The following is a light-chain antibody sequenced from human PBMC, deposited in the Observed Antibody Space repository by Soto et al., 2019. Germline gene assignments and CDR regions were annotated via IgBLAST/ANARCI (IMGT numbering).Light chain of an antibody. CDR3: QQTFSTTAST. J-gene: IGKJ1*01. V-gene: IGKV1-39*01. CDR1: QSIAKY. CDR2: AAS. Sequence: DIQMTQSPSSLSASVGDRVTITCRASQSIAKYLNWYQHKPGKAPELLIYAASNLQDGVPSRFSGSGSGTEFTLTISSLQPEDFALYYCQQTFSTTASTFGHGTSVEVK.